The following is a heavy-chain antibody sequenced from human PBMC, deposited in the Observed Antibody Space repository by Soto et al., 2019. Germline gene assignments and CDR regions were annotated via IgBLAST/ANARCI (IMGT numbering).Heavy chain of an antibody. J-gene: IGHJ6*02. CDR2: INPNSGGT. V-gene: IGHV1-2*04. CDR1: GYTFTGYY. D-gene: IGHD3-9*01. CDR3: ARDRMKQPPKSKLVSDYYYYGMDV. Sequence: ASVKVSCKASGYTFTGYYMHWVRQAPGQGLEWIGWINPNSGGTNYAQKFQGWVTMTRDTSISTAYMELSRLRSDDTAVYYCARDRMKQPPKSKLVSDYYYYGMDVWGQGTTVTVSS.